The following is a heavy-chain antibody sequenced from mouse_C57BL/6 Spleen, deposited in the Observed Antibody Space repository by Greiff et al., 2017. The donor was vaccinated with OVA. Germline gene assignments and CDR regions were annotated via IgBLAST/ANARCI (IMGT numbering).Heavy chain of an antibody. CDR2: ISYDGSN. CDR1: GYSITSGYY. Sequence: EVKLQESGPGLVKPSQSLSLTCSVTGYSITSGYYWNWIRQFPGNKLEWMGYISYDGSNNYNPSLKNRISFTRDTSKNQLFLKLNSVTTEDTATYYSASAGLHYYYAMDDWGQGTSVTVSS. CDR3: ASAGLHYYYAMDD. V-gene: IGHV3-6*01. J-gene: IGHJ4*01. D-gene: IGHD2-4*01.